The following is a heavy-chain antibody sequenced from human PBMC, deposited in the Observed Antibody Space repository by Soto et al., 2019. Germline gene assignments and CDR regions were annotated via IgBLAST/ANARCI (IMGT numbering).Heavy chain of an antibody. V-gene: IGHV3-33*01. CDR3: ARDSTVSGTYLDY. CDR2: IWYDRSNK. J-gene: IGHJ4*02. CDR1: GFSFSSYG. Sequence: GGSLRLSCAASGFSFSSYGMHWVRQAPGKGLEWVALIWYDRSNKYYADSLKGRFTISRDNSKNTLFLQMNSLRAEDTAVYYCARDSTVSGTYLDYWGQGTLVTVSS. D-gene: IGHD3-10*01.